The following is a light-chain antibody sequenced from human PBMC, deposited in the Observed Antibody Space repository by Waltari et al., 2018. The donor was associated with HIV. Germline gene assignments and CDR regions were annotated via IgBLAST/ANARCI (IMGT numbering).Light chain of an antibody. CDR3: AAWDDSLNVWV. V-gene: IGLV1-44*01. CDR1: SSYLGSTP. CDR2: SND. Sequence: QSVLTQPPSASGTPGQMVTISCSGGSSYLGSTPLVWYQPLPGTAPKLLIYSNDQRPSGIPDRFSGSKSGTSASLAISGLQVEDEADYYCAAWDDSLNVWVFGGGTKLTVL. J-gene: IGLJ3*02.